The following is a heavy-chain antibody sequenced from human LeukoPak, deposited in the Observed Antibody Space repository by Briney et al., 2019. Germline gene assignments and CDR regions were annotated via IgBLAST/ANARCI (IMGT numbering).Heavy chain of an antibody. CDR1: GFTFSRYW. J-gene: IGHJ3*02. Sequence: GGSLRLSCAASGFTFSRYWIDWVRQAAGNGLGWVSRISGVERSISYADSVQGRFTISRDNAKNTLYLQMNSLRAEETAVYYCVREYCDTTSCSNHDAFDIWGQGTMVTVSS. V-gene: IGHV3-74*01. CDR3: VREYCDTTSCSNHDAFDI. D-gene: IGHD2-2*01. CDR2: ISGVERSI.